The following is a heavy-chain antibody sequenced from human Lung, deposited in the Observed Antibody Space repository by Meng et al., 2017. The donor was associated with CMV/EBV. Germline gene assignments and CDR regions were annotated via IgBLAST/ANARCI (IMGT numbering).Heavy chain of an antibody. J-gene: IGHJ5*02. D-gene: IGHD5-18*01. V-gene: IGHV1-2*02. Sequence: SGYTFTGYYMHWVRQAPGQGLEWMGWINPNSGGTNYAQKFQGRVTMTRDTSISTAYMELSRLRSDDTAVYYCARFVDTAMATGWFDPWGQGTPVTVSS. CDR2: INPNSGGT. CDR3: ARFVDTAMATGWFDP. CDR1: GYTFTGYY.